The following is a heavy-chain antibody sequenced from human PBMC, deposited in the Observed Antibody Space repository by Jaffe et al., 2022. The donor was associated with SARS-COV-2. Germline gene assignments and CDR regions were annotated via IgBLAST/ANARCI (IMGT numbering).Heavy chain of an antibody. CDR2: IYYSGST. CDR3: ARQMPPRYSSSIDY. Sequence: QLQLQESGPGLVKPSETLSLTCTVSGDSVSSSTYYWGWIRQPPGKGLEWIGSIYYSGSTYYNPSLKSRVTISVDTSKNQFSLKLSSVTAADTAVYYCARQMPPRYSSSIDYWVQGTLLTVSS. CDR1: GDSVSSSTYY. D-gene: IGHD6-13*01. J-gene: IGHJ4*02. V-gene: IGHV4-39*01.